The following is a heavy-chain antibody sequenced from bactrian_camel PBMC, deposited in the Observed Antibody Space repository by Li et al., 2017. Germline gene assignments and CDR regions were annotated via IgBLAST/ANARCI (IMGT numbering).Heavy chain of an antibody. J-gene: IGHJ6*01. D-gene: IGHD3*01. V-gene: IGHV3S57*01. CDR2: IDNLAAS. CDR3: AADPRFSYCTADYFTDTRDFNY. CDR1: GYTYSRYC. Sequence: LVESGGASVQAGGSLRLSCAGSGYTYSRYCMGWFRQAPGKEREWVAGIDNLAASTYTDAVKGRFTISLDNARNILYLRMHDLKPEDTAMYYCAADPRFSYCTADYFTDTRDFNYWGQGTQVTVS.